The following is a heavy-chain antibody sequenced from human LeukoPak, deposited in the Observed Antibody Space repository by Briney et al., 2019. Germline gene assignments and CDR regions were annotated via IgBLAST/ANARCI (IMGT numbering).Heavy chain of an antibody. Sequence: GSLRLSCAASGFTFSSYGMSWVRQAPGKGLEWVSAISGSGGSTYYADSVKGRFTISRDNSKNTLYLQMNSLRAEDTAVYYCAKDDSSGYYRAEYFQHWGQGTLVTVSS. CDR1: GFTFSSYG. V-gene: IGHV3-23*01. CDR2: ISGSGGST. J-gene: IGHJ1*01. CDR3: AKDDSSGYYRAEYFQH. D-gene: IGHD3-22*01.